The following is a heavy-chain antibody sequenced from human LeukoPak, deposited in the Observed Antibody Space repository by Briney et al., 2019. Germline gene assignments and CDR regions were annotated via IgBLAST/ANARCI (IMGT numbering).Heavy chain of an antibody. J-gene: IGHJ4*02. CDR1: GFTFSDYR. V-gene: IGHV3-48*01. Sequence: GGSLRLSCAASGFTFSDYRMNWVRQAPGKGLEWVSYISRTRNSIYYADSVKGRFITSRDNSKNTLYLQMSSLRVEDTAVYFCARVGSGNTFGYVDYWGQGTLVTVSS. D-gene: IGHD5-18*01. CDR2: ISRTRNSI. CDR3: ARVGSGNTFGYVDY.